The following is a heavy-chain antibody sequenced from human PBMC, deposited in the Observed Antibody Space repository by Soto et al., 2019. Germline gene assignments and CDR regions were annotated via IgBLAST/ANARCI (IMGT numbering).Heavy chain of an antibody. V-gene: IGHV5-51*01. Sequence: GASLKISCQGSGYSFTSSWIGWVRQMPGKGLEWMGIIYPDDSDTRYSPSFQGRFTISRDNAKNSLYLQMDSLRAEDTAVYYCARLVRNNYESSGFWFYWGQGTPVTVS. J-gene: IGHJ4*02. D-gene: IGHD3-22*01. CDR2: IYPDDSDT. CDR3: ARLVRNNYESSGFWFY. CDR1: GYSFTSSW.